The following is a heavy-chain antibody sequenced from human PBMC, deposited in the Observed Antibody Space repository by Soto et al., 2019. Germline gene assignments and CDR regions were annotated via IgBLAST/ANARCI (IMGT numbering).Heavy chain of an antibody. D-gene: IGHD3-3*01. J-gene: IGHJ3*02. Sequence: QVQLVQSGAEVKKPGASVKVSCKASGYTFTSYGISWVRQAPGQGLEWMGWISAYNGNTNYAQKLQGRVTMTTDTSTSTAYMELRSLRSDDTAVYYCARTIEGFFGVVITIDAFDIWGQGTMVTVSS. V-gene: IGHV1-18*04. CDR1: GYTFTSYG. CDR2: ISAYNGNT. CDR3: ARTIEGFFGVVITIDAFDI.